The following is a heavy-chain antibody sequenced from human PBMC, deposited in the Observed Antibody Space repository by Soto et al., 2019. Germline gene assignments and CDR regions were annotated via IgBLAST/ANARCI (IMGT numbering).Heavy chain of an antibody. CDR2: IGTSSSNI. CDR3: AREMGSPPARGLDY. V-gene: IGHV3-48*01. D-gene: IGHD2-8*01. CDR1: GLNFVDLA. J-gene: IGHJ4*02. Sequence: RLSKAASGLNFVDLAMRCISQEPGKGLEWVSYIGTSSSNIYYADSVRGRFTISRDNAQNSLYLQMNSLRAEDTAVYYCAREMGSPPARGLDYWGQGTLVSVSS.